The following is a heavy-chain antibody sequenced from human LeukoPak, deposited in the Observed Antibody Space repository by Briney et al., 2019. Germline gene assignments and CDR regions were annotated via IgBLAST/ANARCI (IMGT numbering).Heavy chain of an antibody. Sequence: SETLSLTCAVYGGSFSGYYWSWIRQPPGKGLEWIGEINHSGSTNYNPSLKSRVTISVDTSKNQFSLKLSSVTAAGTAVYYCARGLYYDSSGPWGQGTLVTVSS. J-gene: IGHJ4*02. CDR3: ARGLYYDSSGP. CDR1: GGSFSGYY. CDR2: INHSGST. D-gene: IGHD3-22*01. V-gene: IGHV4-34*01.